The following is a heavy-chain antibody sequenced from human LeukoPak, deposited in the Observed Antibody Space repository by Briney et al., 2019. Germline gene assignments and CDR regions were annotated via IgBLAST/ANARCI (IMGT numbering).Heavy chain of an antibody. Sequence: SETLSLTCAVYGGSFSGYYWSWIRQPPGKGLEWIGEINHSGSTNYNPSLKSRVTISVDTSKNQFSLKLSSVTAADTAVYYCARGLNTTYYCGSGSRRYYGMDVWGQGTMVTVSS. V-gene: IGHV4-34*01. D-gene: IGHD3-10*01. CDR3: ARGLNTTYYCGSGSRRYYGMDV. CDR1: GGSFSGYY. CDR2: INHSGST. J-gene: IGHJ6*02.